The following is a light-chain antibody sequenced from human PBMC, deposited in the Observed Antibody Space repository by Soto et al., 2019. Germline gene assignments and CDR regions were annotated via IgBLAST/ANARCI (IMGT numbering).Light chain of an antibody. V-gene: IGKV1-33*01. Sequence: DIQMTQSPSSLSASVGDRVTITCQASQDISNYLNWYQQKPGKAPKLLIYDASNLETGVPPRFSVSGSGTDFNFTISSLQPDDIATYYCQQYYNLTLTFGGGTKVEIK. CDR1: QDISNY. J-gene: IGKJ4*01. CDR3: QQYYNLTLT. CDR2: DAS.